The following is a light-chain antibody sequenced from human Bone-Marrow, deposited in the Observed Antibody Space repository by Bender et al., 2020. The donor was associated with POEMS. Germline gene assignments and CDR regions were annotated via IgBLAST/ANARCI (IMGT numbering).Light chain of an antibody. Sequence: QSVLTQPPSASGTPGQRVTISCSGGSSNIGAHAVNWYQHLPGPAPKLLIYSSHRRPSEVPDRFSGSRSGTSASLAISGLQSEDEADYYCAVWDDSLNGWVLGGGTKLTVL. CDR1: SSNIGAHA. CDR2: SSH. V-gene: IGLV1-44*01. CDR3: AVWDDSLNGWV. J-gene: IGLJ3*02.